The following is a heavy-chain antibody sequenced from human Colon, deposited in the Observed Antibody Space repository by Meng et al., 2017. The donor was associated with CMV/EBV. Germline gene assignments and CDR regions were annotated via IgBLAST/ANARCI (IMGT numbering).Heavy chain of an antibody. CDR3: AKWDPNYGMDV. J-gene: IGHJ6*02. Sequence: ASVKVSCKASGYTFTRYDINWVRQATGQGLEWMGWMNPNSGNTGSAQKFQGRVTISRNTSISTAYMELSSLRSEDTAVYYCAKWDPNYGMDVWGQGTTVTVSS. CDR2: MNPNSGNT. D-gene: IGHD1-26*01. CDR1: GYTFTRYD. V-gene: IGHV1-8*03.